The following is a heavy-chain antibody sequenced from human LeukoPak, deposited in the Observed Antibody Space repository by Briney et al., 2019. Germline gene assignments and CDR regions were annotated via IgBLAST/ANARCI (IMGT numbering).Heavy chain of an antibody. D-gene: IGHD3-10*01. CDR1: RFTFSSYA. Sequence: GGSLRLSCAASRFTFSSYAMHWVRQAPGKGLEWVAIISYDGTNKYYADSVKGRFTISRDNSKNTLYLQMNSLRAEDTAVYYCAKEQYGSGRSGSAFDIWGQGTMVTVSS. CDR3: AKEQYGSGRSGSAFDI. J-gene: IGHJ3*02. V-gene: IGHV3-30-3*01. CDR2: ISYDGTNK.